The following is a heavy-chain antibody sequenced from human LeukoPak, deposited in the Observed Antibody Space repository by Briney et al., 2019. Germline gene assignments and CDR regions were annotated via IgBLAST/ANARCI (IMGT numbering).Heavy chain of an antibody. J-gene: IGHJ5*02. CDR3: ARRYSSSWYLSVWGYWFDP. CDR2: IKQGGSEK. D-gene: IGHD6-13*01. V-gene: IGHV3-7*01. CDR1: GFTFSSYW. Sequence: PGGSLRLSCAASGFTFSSYWMSWVRQAPGKGLEWVANIKQGGSEKYYVDSVKGRFTISRDNAKNSLYLQMNSLRAEDTAVYYCARRYSSSWYLSVWGYWFDPWGQGTLVTVSS.